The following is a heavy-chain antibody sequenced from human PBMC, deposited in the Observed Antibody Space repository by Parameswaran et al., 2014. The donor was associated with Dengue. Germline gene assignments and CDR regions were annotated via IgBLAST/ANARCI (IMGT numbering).Heavy chain of an antibody. CDR2: ISAYNGNT. CDR3: AREDYGSGSYYCLDY. J-gene: IGHJ4*02. Sequence: WVRQAPGQGLEWMGWISAYNGNTNYAQKFQGRVTMTRDTSISTAYMELSRLRSDDTAVYYCAREDYGSGSYYCLDYWGQGTLVTVSS. D-gene: IGHD3-10*01. V-gene: IGHV1-2*02.